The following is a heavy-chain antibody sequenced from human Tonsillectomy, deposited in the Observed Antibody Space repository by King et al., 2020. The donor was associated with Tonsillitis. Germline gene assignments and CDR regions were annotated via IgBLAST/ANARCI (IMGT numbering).Heavy chain of an antibody. CDR2: INHSGST. CDR3: ARGLHDYGGNSVSLFFDY. Sequence: VQLQQWGAGLLKPSETLSLTCAVYGGSFSGYYWSWIRQPPGKGLEWIGEINHSGSTNYNPSLKSRVTISVDTSKNHFSLKLSVVTAADTAVYYCARGLHDYGGNSVSLFFDYWGQGTLVTVSS. D-gene: IGHD4-23*01. V-gene: IGHV4-34*01. J-gene: IGHJ4*02. CDR1: GGSFSGYY.